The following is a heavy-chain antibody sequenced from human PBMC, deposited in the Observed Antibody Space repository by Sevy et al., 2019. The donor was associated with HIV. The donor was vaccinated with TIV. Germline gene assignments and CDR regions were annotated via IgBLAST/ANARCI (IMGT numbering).Heavy chain of an antibody. D-gene: IGHD3-16*01. CDR1: GFKFGDYA. J-gene: IGHJ6*02. V-gene: IGHV3-49*03. Sequence: GGSLRLSCTASGFKFGDYAMSWLRQAPGKGLEWVGFIRSQTFGGTTEYAASVKDRFDISRDDSRSIAYLQMDSLTTEDTAIYFCTRVRGTISAYYYFGMDVWGQGTTVTVSS. CDR3: TRVRGTISAYYYFGMDV. CDR2: IRSQTFGGTT.